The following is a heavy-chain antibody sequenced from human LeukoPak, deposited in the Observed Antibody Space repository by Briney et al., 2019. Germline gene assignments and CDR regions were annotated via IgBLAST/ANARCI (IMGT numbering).Heavy chain of an antibody. J-gene: IGHJ4*02. CDR1: GFTFSISA. CDR3: ATLTGTTGSDDY. Sequence: GTSLRLSCAASGFTFSISAMHWVRQAPGKGLEWVAVVSFDGSKQYYADSVKGRFTVSRDNSKSTLFLQMSTLRPEDTAVYYCATLTGTTGSDDYWGQGTLVTVSS. CDR2: VSFDGSKQ. V-gene: IGHV3-30*04. D-gene: IGHD1-20*01.